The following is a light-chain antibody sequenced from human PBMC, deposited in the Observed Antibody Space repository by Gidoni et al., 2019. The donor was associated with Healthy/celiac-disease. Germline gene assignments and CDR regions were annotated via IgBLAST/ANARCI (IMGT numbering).Light chain of an antibody. CDR3: QQSYSTPLT. CDR1: QSISSY. V-gene: IGKV1-39*01. CDR2: AAP. Sequence: DIQMTQSPSSLSASVGDRVTITCRASQSISSYLNWYQQKPGKAPKLLIYAAPSLQSGVPSRFSGSGSGTDFTLTISSLQPEDFATYYCQQSYSTPLTFXXXTKVEIK. J-gene: IGKJ1*01.